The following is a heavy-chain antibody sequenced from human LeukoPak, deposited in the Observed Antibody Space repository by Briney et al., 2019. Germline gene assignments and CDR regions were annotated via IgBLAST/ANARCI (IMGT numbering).Heavy chain of an antibody. CDR1: GYSISGGYY. V-gene: IGHV4-38-2*02. CDR2: VYHSGST. CDR3: ARDSGGNPAGY. Sequence: SESLSLTCTVSGYSISGGYYWGWIRQPPGKGREWSGSVYHSGSTYYTPSLKRRVTISVDTSNNHSPLKLTSVTAAATAVYYCARDSGGNPAGYWCQG. D-gene: IGHD4-23*01. J-gene: IGHJ4*02.